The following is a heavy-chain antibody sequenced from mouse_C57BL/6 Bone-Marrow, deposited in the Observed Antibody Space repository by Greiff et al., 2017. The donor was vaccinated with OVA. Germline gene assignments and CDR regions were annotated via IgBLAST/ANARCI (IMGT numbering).Heavy chain of an antibody. CDR2: IWTGGGT. V-gene: IGHV2-9-1*01. D-gene: IGHD1-1*01. Sequence: VHLVESGPGLVAPSQSLSITCTVSGFSLTSYAISWVRQPPGKGLEWLGVIWTGGGTNYNSALKSRLSISKDNSKSQVFLKMNSLQTDDTARYYCARNLIYYYGSSYVNYAMDYWGQGTSVTVSS. CDR3: ARNLIYYYGSSYVNYAMDY. J-gene: IGHJ4*01. CDR1: GFSLTSYA.